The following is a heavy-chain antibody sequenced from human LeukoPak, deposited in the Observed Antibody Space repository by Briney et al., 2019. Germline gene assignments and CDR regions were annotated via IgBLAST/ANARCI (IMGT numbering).Heavy chain of an antibody. J-gene: IGHJ4*02. CDR1: EFTFSSYS. CDR2: ISDDGTYK. D-gene: IGHD3-3*01. V-gene: IGHV3-21*06. CDR3: ARDPITIFGVVDY. Sequence: GGSLRLSCVASEFTFSSYSMNWVRQAPGKGLEWVSSISDDGTYKYYRESLKGRFTISRDNARNSVYLQVDSLRVEDTAVYYCARDPITIFGVVDYWGQGTLVTVSS.